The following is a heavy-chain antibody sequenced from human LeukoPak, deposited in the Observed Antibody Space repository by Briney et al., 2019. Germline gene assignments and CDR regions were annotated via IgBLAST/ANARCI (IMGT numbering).Heavy chain of an antibody. CDR1: GSTVSSNY. Sequence: GGSLRLSCAASGSTVSSNYTSWVRQAPGQGLEWVSVIYSGGSTYYADSVKGRFTISRDNSKNTLYLQMNSLRAEDTAVYYCARGLVVPAANSLWFDPWGQGTLVTVSS. J-gene: IGHJ5*02. CDR2: IYSGGST. V-gene: IGHV3-53*01. CDR3: ARGLVVPAANSLWFDP. D-gene: IGHD2-2*01.